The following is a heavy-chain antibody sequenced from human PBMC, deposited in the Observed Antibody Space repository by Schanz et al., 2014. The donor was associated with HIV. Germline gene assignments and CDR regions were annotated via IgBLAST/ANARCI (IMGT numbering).Heavy chain of an antibody. V-gene: IGHV1-8*02. CDR1: GYTFTNYD. CDR2: MNPNSGNT. CDR3: TRGARDCSNGVCGGTYFDY. Sequence: QAQLVQSGAEMKKSGASVRVSCKASGYTFTNYDVNWVRQAAGQGPEWMGWMNPNSGNTGYAQKFQGRVTLTRNTSLTTTYMELSSLTSDDTAVYYCTRGARDCSNGVCGGTYFDYWGQGALVTVSS. J-gene: IGHJ4*02. D-gene: IGHD2-8*01.